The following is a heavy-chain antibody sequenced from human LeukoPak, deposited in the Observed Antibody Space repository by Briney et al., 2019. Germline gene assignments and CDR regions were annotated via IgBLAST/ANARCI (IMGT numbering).Heavy chain of an antibody. CDR3: ATWGMQYQLLYSRRLYCTNGVCYKPNWYFDL. CDR2: FDPEDGET. D-gene: IGHD2-8*01. Sequence: GASVKVSCKVSGYTLTELSMHWVRQAPGKGLEWMGGFDPEDGETIYAQKFQGRVTMTEDTSTDTAYMELSSLRSEDTAVYYCATWGMQYQLLYSRRLYCTNGVCYKPNWYFDLWGQGTLVTVAS. J-gene: IGHJ2*01. CDR1: GYTLTELS. V-gene: IGHV1-24*01.